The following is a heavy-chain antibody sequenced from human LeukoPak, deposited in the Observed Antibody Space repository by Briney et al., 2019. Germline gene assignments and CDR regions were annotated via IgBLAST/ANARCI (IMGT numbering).Heavy chain of an antibody. CDR2: ISSSSSYI. Sequence: GGSLRLSCAASGFTFSSYSMNWVRQAPGKGLEWVSSISSSSSYIYYADSVKGRFTISRDNAKNSLYLQMNSLRAEDTAVYYCARDVGSSSWWMMGVSDWGQGTLVTVSS. J-gene: IGHJ4*02. V-gene: IGHV3-21*01. CDR3: ARDVGSSSWWMMGVSD. D-gene: IGHD6-13*01. CDR1: GFTFSSYS.